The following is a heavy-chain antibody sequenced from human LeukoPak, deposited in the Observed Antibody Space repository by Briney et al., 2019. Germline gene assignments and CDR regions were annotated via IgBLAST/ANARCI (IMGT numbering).Heavy chain of an antibody. CDR2: TNPNSGNT. J-gene: IGHJ4*02. CDR1: GYTFTSYD. D-gene: IGHD4-17*01. V-gene: IGHV1-8*01. CDR3: ARHPYGDYGGVLDY. Sequence: ASVKVSCKASGYTFTSYDINWVRQATGQGLEWMGWTNPNSGNTGYAQKFEGRVTMTRNTSISTAYMELSSLRSEDTAVYYCARHPYGDYGGVLDYWGQGTLVTVSS.